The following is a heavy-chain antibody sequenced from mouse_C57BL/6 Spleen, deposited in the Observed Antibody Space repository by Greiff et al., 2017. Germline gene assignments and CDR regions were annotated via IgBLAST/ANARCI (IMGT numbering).Heavy chain of an antibody. Sequence: VMLVESGPGLVQPSQSLSITCTVSGFSLTSYGVHWVRQSPGKGLEWLGVIWSGGSTDYNAAFISRLSISKDNSKSQVFFKMNSLQADDTAIYYCASNYGSSPWFAYWGQGTLVTVSA. V-gene: IGHV2-2*01. J-gene: IGHJ3*01. CDR1: GFSLTSYG. D-gene: IGHD1-1*01. CDR3: ASNYGSSPWFAY. CDR2: IWSGGST.